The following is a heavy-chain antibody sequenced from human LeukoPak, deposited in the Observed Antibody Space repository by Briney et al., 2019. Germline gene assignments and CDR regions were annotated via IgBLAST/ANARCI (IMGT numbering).Heavy chain of an antibody. J-gene: IGHJ1*01. Sequence: SETLSLTCTVSGGSISSSSYYWGWIRQPPGKGLEWIGSIYYSGSTYYNPSLKSRVTISVDTSKNQFSLKLSSVTAADTAVYYCARDPLKYCSSTSCFEYFQHWGQGTLVTVSS. D-gene: IGHD2-2*01. CDR2: IYYSGST. CDR1: GGSISSSSYY. V-gene: IGHV4-39*07. CDR3: ARDPLKYCSSTSCFEYFQH.